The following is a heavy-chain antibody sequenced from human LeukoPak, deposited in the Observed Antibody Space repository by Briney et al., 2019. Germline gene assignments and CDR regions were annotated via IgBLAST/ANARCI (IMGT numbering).Heavy chain of an antibody. CDR3: AKEEVVVITIRYFQH. Sequence: PGGSLRLSCAASGFTFSSYGMHWVRQAPGKGLEWVAVISYDGSNEYYADSVKGRFTISRDNSKNTLYLQMNSLRTEDTAIYYCAKEEVVVITIRYFQHWGQGTLVTVSS. J-gene: IGHJ1*01. CDR2: ISYDGSNE. CDR1: GFTFSSYG. V-gene: IGHV3-30*18. D-gene: IGHD3-22*01.